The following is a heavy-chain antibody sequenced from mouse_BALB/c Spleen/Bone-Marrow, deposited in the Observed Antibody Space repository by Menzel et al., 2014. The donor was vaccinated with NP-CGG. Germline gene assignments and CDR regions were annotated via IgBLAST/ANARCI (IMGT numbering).Heavy chain of an antibody. CDR3: ARLYGNTFDY. J-gene: IGHJ2*01. CDR1: DSEVFPITY. V-gene: IGHV15-2*02. Sequence: VQLQQSGSELRSPGSSVKLSCKDFDSEVFPITYMSWVRQKPGHGFEWIGDILPSIGRTIYGQNFADKATLDAETVSNTAYLELHGLTSEDSAIYYCARLYGNTFDYWGQGTTLTVSS. CDR2: ILPSIGRT. D-gene: IGHD1-1*01.